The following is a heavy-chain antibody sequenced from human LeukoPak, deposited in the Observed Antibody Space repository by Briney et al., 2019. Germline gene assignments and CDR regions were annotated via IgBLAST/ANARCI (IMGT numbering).Heavy chain of an antibody. CDR3: ARALLYDFSDYYGMDV. Sequence: SETLSLTCAVYGGSFSGYYWSWIRQPPGKGLEWIGEINHSGSTNYNPSLKSRVTISVDTSKNQFSLKLSSVTAADTAVYYCARALLYDFSDYYGMDVWGQGTTVTVSS. CDR1: GGSFSGYY. V-gene: IGHV4-34*01. J-gene: IGHJ6*02. D-gene: IGHD3-16*01. CDR2: INHSGST.